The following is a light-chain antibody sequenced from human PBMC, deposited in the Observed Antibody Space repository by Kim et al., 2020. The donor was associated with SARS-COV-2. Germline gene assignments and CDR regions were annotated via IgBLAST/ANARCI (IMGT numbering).Light chain of an antibody. CDR2: DVS. CDR1: SSDVGGHNY. J-gene: IGLJ1*01. Sequence: QSALTQPRSVSGSPGQSVTISSTGTSSDVGGHNYVSWYQQHPGKAPKLMMYDVSKRPSGVPDRFSGSKSGNTASLTISGLQAEDEADYYCFSYAGNYTFVFGTGTKVTVL. V-gene: IGLV2-11*01. CDR3: FSYAGNYTFV.